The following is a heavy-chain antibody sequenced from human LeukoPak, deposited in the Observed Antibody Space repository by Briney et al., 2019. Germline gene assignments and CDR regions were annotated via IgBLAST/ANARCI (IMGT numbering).Heavy chain of an antibody. Sequence: PGGSLRLSCAASGFTFSSYSMTWVRQAPGKGLGWVSYITFTSSTIHYADSVKGRFTISRDNAKRSVYLQMNSLRADDTAVYYCARDRLHYGEYEKTLDYWGQGTLVTVSS. CDR2: ITFTSSTI. J-gene: IGHJ4*02. D-gene: IGHD4-17*01. CDR1: GFTFSSYS. V-gene: IGHV3-48*01. CDR3: ARDRLHYGEYEKTLDY.